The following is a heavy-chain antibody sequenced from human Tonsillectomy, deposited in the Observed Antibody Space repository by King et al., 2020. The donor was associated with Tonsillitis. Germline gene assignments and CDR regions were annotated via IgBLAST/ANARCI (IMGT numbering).Heavy chain of an antibody. D-gene: IGHD7-27*01. CDR3: ARRRTGDAFDI. Sequence: VPLQESGPGLVKPSETLSLTCTVSGGSISSYYWSWIRQPPGKGLEWIGYIYYSGSTNYNPSLKSRVTISVDTSKNQFSLKLSSVTAADTAVYYCARRRTGDAFDIWGQGTMVTVSS. V-gene: IGHV4-59*01. CDR1: GGSISSYY. CDR2: IYYSGST. J-gene: IGHJ3*02.